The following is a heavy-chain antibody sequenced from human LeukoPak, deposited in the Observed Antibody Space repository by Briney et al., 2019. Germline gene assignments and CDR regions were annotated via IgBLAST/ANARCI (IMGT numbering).Heavy chain of an antibody. CDR1: GGSISSGGYS. Sequence: SETLSLTCAVSGGSISSGGYSWSWIRQPPGKGLEWIGYIYHSGSTYYNPSLKSRVTISVDRSKNQFSLKLSSVTAADTAVYYCARERHYTMDVWGQGTTVTVSS. D-gene: IGHD3-10*01. V-gene: IGHV4-30-2*01. CDR3: ARERHYTMDV. J-gene: IGHJ6*02. CDR2: IYHSGST.